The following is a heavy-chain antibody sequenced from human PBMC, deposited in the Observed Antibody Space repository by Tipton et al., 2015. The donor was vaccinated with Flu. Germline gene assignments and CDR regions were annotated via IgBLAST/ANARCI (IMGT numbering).Heavy chain of an antibody. Sequence: SLRLSCAASGFTFSTFWMSWVRQAPGKGLEWVANINQDGSEKYYVDSVKGRFTISRDKAKNSLYLQMNSLRAEDTSVYYCAREEGHYYDTSGFFDCWGQGTLVTVSS. CDR1: GFTFSTFW. V-gene: IGHV3-7*01. D-gene: IGHD3-22*01. CDR3: AREEGHYYDTSGFFDC. CDR2: INQDGSEK. J-gene: IGHJ4*02.